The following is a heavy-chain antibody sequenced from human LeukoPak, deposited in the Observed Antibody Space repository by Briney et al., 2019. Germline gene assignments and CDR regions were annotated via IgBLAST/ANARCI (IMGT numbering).Heavy chain of an antibody. CDR3: ARDPPPDYAANGMDV. V-gene: IGHV3-48*02. CDR1: GFTLSSYS. CDR2: INSDIYSNTI. J-gene: IGHJ6*02. D-gene: IGHD4/OR15-4a*01. Sequence: GGSLRLSCAASGFTLSSYSMNWVRQAPGKGLEWISYINSDIYSNTIYYADTVKGRFTISRDNGKNSLYLQMNSLRDEDTAVYYCARDPPPDYAANGMDVWGQGTTVTVSS.